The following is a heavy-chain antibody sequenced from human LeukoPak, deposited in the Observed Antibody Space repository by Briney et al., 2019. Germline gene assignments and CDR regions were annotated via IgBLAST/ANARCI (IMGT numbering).Heavy chain of an antibody. V-gene: IGHV1-46*01. CDR2: INPSGGST. Sequence: GASVKVSCKASGYTFTSNHMHWVRQAPGQGLEWMGIINPSGGSTRYAQKFQGRVTITADKSTSTAYMELSSLRSEDTAVYYCARVRESTAGSFDYWGQGTLVTVSS. D-gene: IGHD1-26*01. CDR1: GYTFTSNH. J-gene: IGHJ4*02. CDR3: ARVRESTAGSFDY.